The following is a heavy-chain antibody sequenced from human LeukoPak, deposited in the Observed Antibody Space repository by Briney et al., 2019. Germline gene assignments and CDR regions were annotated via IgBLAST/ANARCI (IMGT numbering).Heavy chain of an antibody. Sequence: PGGSLRLSCAASEFTFSTFWMSWVRQPPGKGLEWVANIKADGSVKHYVDSVEGRFSISRDNASSSLYLQMNSLRAEDTAVYYCVRDSDYQRNSGGLYAHYDALDIWGHGTMVTVSS. J-gene: IGHJ3*02. CDR3: VRDSDYQRNSGGLYAHYDALDI. D-gene: IGHD2-21*01. V-gene: IGHV3-7*01. CDR2: IKADGSVK. CDR1: EFTFSTFW.